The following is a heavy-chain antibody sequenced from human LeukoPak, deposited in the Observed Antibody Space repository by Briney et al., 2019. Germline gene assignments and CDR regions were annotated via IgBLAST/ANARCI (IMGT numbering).Heavy chain of an antibody. J-gene: IGHJ6*03. Sequence: PSETLSLTCTVSGGSISSSSYYWGWIRQPPGKGLDWIVSIYYSGSTYYNPSLKSRVTISVDTSKNHFSLKLSSVTAADTAVYYCARDQKGYYYDSSGYYGGYYYYMDVWGKGTTVTVSS. D-gene: IGHD3-22*01. CDR3: ARDQKGYYYDSSGYYGGYYYYMDV. V-gene: IGHV4-39*07. CDR1: GGSISSSSYY. CDR2: IYYSGST.